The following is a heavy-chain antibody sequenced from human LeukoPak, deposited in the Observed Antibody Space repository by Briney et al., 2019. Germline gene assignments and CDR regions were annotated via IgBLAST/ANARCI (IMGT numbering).Heavy chain of an antibody. J-gene: IGHJ6*02. CDR1: GYTFTSYY. Sequence: ASVKVSCTASGYTFTSYYMHWVRQAPGQGLEWMGLINPSGGSTSYAQKFQGRVTMTRDTSTSTVYMELSSLRSEDTAVYYCARDRGTARADPQYYYYYYGMDVWGQGTTVTVSS. CDR3: ARDRGTARADPQYYYYYYGMDV. V-gene: IGHV1-46*01. D-gene: IGHD3-10*01. CDR2: INPSGGST.